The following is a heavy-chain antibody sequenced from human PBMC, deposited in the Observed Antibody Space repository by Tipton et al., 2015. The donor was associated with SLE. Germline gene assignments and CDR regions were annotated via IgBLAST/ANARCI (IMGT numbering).Heavy chain of an antibody. Sequence: TLSLTCAVSGGSLSGYYWSWIRQPPGKGLEWLGKAYHSGTAKHNPSLKSRVTISVDTSKNQFSLRLSSVTAADTAVYYCARGRGGYSEYVHNWFDPWGQGTLVTVSS. CDR2: AYHSGTA. J-gene: IGHJ5*02. D-gene: IGHD5-12*01. V-gene: IGHV4-34*01. CDR3: ARGRGGYSEYVHNWFDP. CDR1: GGSLSGYY.